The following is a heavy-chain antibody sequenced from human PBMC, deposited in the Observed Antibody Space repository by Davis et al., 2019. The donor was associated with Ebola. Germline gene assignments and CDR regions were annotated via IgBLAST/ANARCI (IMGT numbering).Heavy chain of an antibody. Sequence: ASVKVSCKASGYRFTSYYMHWVRQALGQGLEWMGIINPITGGTSYAQNFQVRVNMTRDTSTSTVYMELSSLRSEDTAVYYCAGEGGRYYDSSGYVFDIWGQGTMVKVSS. J-gene: IGHJ3*02. CDR1: GYRFTSYY. CDR3: AGEGGRYYDSSGYVFDI. V-gene: IGHV1-46*01. D-gene: IGHD3-22*01. CDR2: INPITGGT.